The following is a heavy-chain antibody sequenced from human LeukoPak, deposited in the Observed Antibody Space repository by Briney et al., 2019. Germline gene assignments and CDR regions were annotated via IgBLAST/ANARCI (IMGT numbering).Heavy chain of an antibody. D-gene: IGHD3-22*01. CDR1: GGSISSGDYC. CDR2: IYYSGST. J-gene: IGHJ4*02. V-gene: IGHV4-30-4*02. CDR3: ASGPRRLGAYDSSGYLYYFDY. Sequence: PSETLSLTCTVSGGSISSGDYCWRWIRQPPGKGLEWIGYIYYSGSTYYTPSLKSPVTISVATAKNQFSLKLSSVTAADTAVYYCASGPRRLGAYDSSGYLYYFDYWGQGTLVTVSS.